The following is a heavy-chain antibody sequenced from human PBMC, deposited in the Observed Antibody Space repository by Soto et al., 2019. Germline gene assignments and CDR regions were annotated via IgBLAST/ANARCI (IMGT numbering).Heavy chain of an antibody. D-gene: IGHD6-13*01. Sequence: KPSETLSLTCNVSGGSIENYYWSWIRQAPGKGLEWIGYVYHNGRTSYNPSLKSRVSISVDRSKNQFSLNLSSVTAADTAVYYCAREDRISAPGGIWFNPWGQGTLVTSPQ. J-gene: IGHJ5*02. CDR2: VYHNGRT. V-gene: IGHV4-59*01. CDR3: AREDRISAPGGIWFNP. CDR1: GGSIENYY.